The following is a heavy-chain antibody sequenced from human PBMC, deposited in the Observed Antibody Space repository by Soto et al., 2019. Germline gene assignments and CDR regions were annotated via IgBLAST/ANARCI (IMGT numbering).Heavy chain of an antibody. D-gene: IGHD3-3*01. CDR1: GYTFTSYG. V-gene: IGHV1-18*01. Sequence: QVRLVQSGAEVKKPGASVKVSCKASGYTFTSYGISWVRQAPGQGLEWMGWISAYNGNTNYAQKLQGRVTLTTDTSTSTAYMELRSLRSDDTAVYYCARDQIWGGSITIFGVRMDVWGQGTTVTVSS. CDR2: ISAYNGNT. CDR3: ARDQIWGGSITIFGVRMDV. J-gene: IGHJ6*02.